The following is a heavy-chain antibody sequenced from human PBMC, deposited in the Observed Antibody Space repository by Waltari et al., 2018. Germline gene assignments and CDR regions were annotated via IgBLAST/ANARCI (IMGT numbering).Heavy chain of an antibody. J-gene: IGHJ5*02. CDR1: GGSISSYY. CDR3: ARDTRYCSSTSCYNWFDP. CDR2: IYTSGST. Sequence: QVQLQESGPGLVKPSETLSLTCTVSGGSISSYYWSWIRQPAGKGLEWIGRIYTSGSTNYNPSLKSRVTMSVDTSKNQFSLKLSSVTAADTAVYYCARDTRYCSSTSCYNWFDPWGQGTLVTVSS. V-gene: IGHV4-4*07. D-gene: IGHD2-2*01.